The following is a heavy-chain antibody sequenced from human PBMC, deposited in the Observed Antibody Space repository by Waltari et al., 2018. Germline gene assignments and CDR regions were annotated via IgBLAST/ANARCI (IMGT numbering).Heavy chain of an antibody. D-gene: IGHD3-3*01. Sequence: EVQMVESGGGLIQPGGCLRLSCAVSGFTVSSNYMNWVSQAPGKGVEWVSVIYGGDRTYYADSVKGRFTISRDNSKNTLYLQMNSLRAEDTAVYYCARSPSRSGIDYYYGLDVWGQGTTVTVSS. CDR3: ARSPSRSGIDYYYGLDV. CDR1: GFTVSSNY. J-gene: IGHJ6*02. CDR2: IYGGDRT. V-gene: IGHV3-53*01.